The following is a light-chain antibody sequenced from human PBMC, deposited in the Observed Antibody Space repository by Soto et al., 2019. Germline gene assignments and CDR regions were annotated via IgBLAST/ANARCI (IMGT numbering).Light chain of an antibody. J-gene: IGKJ1*01. V-gene: IGKV3-20*01. Sequence: IVLTQSPGTLSLSPGERATLSCRASQSVSSSYLAWYQQKPGQAPRLLIYGASSRATGIPDRFSGSGSGTDFTLTISRLEPEEFAVYYCQQYGSSPGTFGQGTQLEIQ. CDR2: GAS. CDR1: QSVSSSY. CDR3: QQYGSSPGT.